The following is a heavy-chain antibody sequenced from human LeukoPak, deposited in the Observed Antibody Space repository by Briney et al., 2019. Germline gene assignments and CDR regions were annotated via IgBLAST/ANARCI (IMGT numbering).Heavy chain of an antibody. CDR3: ARDKIGSGGSSGMWP. J-gene: IGHJ5*02. D-gene: IGHD2-15*01. V-gene: IGHV4-4*02. CDR1: GGSISSSNW. Sequence: PSETLSLTCTVSGGSISSSNWWSWVRQPPGKGLEWIGEIYHSGSTNYNPSLKSRVTISVDKSKNQFSLKLSSVTAADTAVYYCARDKIGSGGSSGMWPWGQGTLVTVSS. CDR2: IYHSGST.